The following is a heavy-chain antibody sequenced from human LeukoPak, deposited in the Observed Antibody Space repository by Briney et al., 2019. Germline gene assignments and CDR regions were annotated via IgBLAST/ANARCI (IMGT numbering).Heavy chain of an antibody. CDR3: ARQGSDNYFDS. CDR1: NDYISDYY. J-gene: IGHJ4*02. Sequence: MPSETLSLTCILSNDYISDYYWSWIRQHAGKGLEWIGRVFQWNTNYNPSLMGRVSMSVQPSKNQFSLKLNSATAADTAVYYCARQGSDNYFDSWGLGILVTVSS. V-gene: IGHV4-4*07. D-gene: IGHD2-21*01. CDR2: VFQWNT.